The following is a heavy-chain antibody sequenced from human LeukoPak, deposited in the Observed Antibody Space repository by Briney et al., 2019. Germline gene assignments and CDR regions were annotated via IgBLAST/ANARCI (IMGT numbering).Heavy chain of an antibody. D-gene: IGHD3-22*01. J-gene: IGHJ6*02. CDR2: IYYSGST. CDR1: GGSISSYY. CDR3: ARDLISSYYDSGGYLGSRRYYYGMDV. Sequence: KPSETLSLTCTVSGGSISSYYWSWIRQPPGKGLEWIGYIYYSGSTYYNPSLKSRVTISVDTSKNQFSLKLSSVTAADTAVYYCARDLISSYYDSGGYLGSRRYYYGMDVWGQGTTVTVSS. V-gene: IGHV4-59*06.